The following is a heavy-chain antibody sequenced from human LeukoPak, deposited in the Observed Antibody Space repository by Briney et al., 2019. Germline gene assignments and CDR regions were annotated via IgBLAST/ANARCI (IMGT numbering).Heavy chain of an antibody. V-gene: IGHV4-34*01. CDR3: AATNYYDSSGYYYY. Sequence: SQTLSLTCAVYGGSFSGYYLSWLRQPPGKELEWIGEINHSGSTNYNPSLKSRVTISVDTSKNQFSLKLSSVTAADTAVYYCAATNYYDSSGYYYYWGQGTLVTVSS. J-gene: IGHJ4*02. CDR1: GGSFSGYY. D-gene: IGHD3-22*01. CDR2: INHSGST.